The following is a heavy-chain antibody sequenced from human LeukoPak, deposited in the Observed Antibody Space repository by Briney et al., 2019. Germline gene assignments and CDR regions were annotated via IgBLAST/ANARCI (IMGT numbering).Heavy chain of an antibody. V-gene: IGHV1-69*13. J-gene: IGHJ4*02. CDR2: IIPIFGTA. D-gene: IGHD4-17*01. Sequence: SVKVSCKASGGTFSSYAISWVRQAPGQGLEWMGGIIPIFGTANYAQKFQGRVTITADESTSTAYMELSSLRSEDTAVYYCARVYDYGDYRLDYWGQGTLVTVSS. CDR1: GGTFSSYA. CDR3: ARVYDYGDYRLDY.